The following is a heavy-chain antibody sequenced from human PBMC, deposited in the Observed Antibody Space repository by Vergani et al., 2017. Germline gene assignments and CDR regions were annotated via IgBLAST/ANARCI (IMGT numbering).Heavy chain of an antibody. CDR2: INPSVGST. CDR3: ARDSRYCSSTSGYVGRDWFDP. D-gene: IGHD2-2*01. CDR1: GYTFTSYY. J-gene: IGHJ5*02. Sequence: QVQLVQSGAEVKKPGASVKVSCKASGYTFTSYYMHWVRQAPGQGLEWMGIINPSVGSTSYAQKFQGRITMTRETSTSTVYMALSSLRSEDTAVYYCARDSRYCSSTSGYVGRDWFDPWSQGTLVTVSS. V-gene: IGHV1-46*01.